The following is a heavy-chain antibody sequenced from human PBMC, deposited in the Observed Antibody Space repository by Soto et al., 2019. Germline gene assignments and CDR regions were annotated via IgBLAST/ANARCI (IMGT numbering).Heavy chain of an antibody. Sequence: AGGSLRLSCAVSGFPFDSYSMSWVRQAPGQGLEWLASLSSGSFYIFHADSIRGRFTISRDDAKNLLFLQMNSLTIEDTATYYCAREANTIYAPHGLDVWGQGTVVTVSS. V-gene: IGHV3-21*01. J-gene: IGHJ6*02. CDR2: LSSGSFYI. CDR3: AREANTIYAPHGLDV. CDR1: GFPFDSYS. D-gene: IGHD3-3*01.